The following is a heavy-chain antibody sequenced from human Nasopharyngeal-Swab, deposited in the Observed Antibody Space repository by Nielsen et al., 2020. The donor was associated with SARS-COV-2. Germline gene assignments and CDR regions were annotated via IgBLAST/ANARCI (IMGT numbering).Heavy chain of an antibody. D-gene: IGHD6-13*01. J-gene: IGHJ4*02. Sequence: WIRQPPGKGLEWIGYIYYSGSTNYNPSLKGRVTISVDTSKNQFSLKLSSVTAADTAVYYCARGDGSSSWPNFDYWGQGTLVTVSS. V-gene: IGHV4-59*01. CDR3: ARGDGSSSWPNFDY. CDR2: IYYSGST.